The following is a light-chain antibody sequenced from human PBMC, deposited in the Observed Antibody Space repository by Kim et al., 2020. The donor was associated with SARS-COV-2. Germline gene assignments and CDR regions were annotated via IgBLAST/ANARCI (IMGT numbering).Light chain of an antibody. Sequence: RQTATPTCTGNTKNAGNQGAAWRQQHQGHPPKLLSYRNNNRPSGISDRFSASRSGNTASLTITGLQPEDEADYYCSAWDDSLSTWVFGEGTQLTVL. V-gene: IGLV10-54*04. J-gene: IGLJ3*02. CDR3: SAWDDSLSTWV. CDR2: RNN. CDR1: TKNAGNQG.